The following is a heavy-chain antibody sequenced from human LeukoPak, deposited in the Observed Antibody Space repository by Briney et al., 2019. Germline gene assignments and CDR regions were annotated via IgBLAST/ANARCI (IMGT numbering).Heavy chain of an antibody. CDR2: ISGSGNYI. V-gene: IGHV3-21*01. J-gene: IGHJ4*02. CDR1: GFTFSNYN. CDR3: ARDEVATILDY. D-gene: IGHD5-12*01. Sequence: GGSLRLSCAASGFTFSNYNMNWVRQAPGKGLEWVSSISGSGNYIYYADSVKGRFTISRDNAKNSLFLEMNSLRVEDTAVYYCARDEVATILDYWGQGALVTVSS.